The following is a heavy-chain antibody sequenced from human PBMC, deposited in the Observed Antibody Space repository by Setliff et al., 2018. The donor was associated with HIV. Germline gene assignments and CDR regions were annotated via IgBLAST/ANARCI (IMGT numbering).Heavy chain of an antibody. D-gene: IGHD5-18*01. CDR3: ARDSGGYNYGFAVGSFDY. CDR1: SDSIRFYY. V-gene: IGHV4-59*01. CDR2: VYYTGST. Sequence: SETLSLTCTVSSDSIRFYYWTWIRQPPGKGLEWIGNVYYTGSTNYNPSLKSRITISIATSKSQFSLKLTSVAAADTAVYYCARDSGGYNYGFAVGSFDYWGQGALVTVSS. J-gene: IGHJ4*02.